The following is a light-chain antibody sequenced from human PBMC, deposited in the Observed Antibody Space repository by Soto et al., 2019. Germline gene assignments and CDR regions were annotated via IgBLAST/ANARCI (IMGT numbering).Light chain of an antibody. CDR2: SAS. J-gene: IGKJ4*01. Sequence: DIQLTQSPSFISASVRDTVTITCRASQAMSTYLAWYQQKPGKVPKLRIRSASTVESEVPPRFSGGGSGTEFTRTIGSLQLDDSGIYYCQQHNGYPRAFGGGTHVEIK. V-gene: IGKV1-9*01. CDR1: QAMSTY. CDR3: QQHNGYPRA.